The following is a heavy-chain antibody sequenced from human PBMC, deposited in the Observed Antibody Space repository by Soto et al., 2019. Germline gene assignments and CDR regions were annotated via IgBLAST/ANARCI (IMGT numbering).Heavy chain of an antibody. CDR2: ISSSGSTI. J-gene: IGHJ6*02. D-gene: IGHD2-21*02. V-gene: IGHV3-48*03. CDR3: ARVRIVVVTTYPGDYYGMDV. CDR1: GFTFSSYE. Sequence: GGSLRLSCAASGFTFSSYEMNWVRQAPGKGLEWVSYISSSGSTIYYADSVKGRFTISRDNAKNSLCLQMNGLRAEDTAVYYCARVRIVVVTTYPGDYYGMDVWGQGTTVTVSS.